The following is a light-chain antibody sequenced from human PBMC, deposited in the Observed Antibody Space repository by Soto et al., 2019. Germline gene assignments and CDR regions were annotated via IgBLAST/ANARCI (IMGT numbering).Light chain of an antibody. CDR3: QQSHSSPPT. J-gene: IGKJ1*01. CDR1: QSISNF. Sequence: DIQMTQSPSSLSASVGDRVTITCRASQSISNFLNWYQQRQGQVPTLLIYAASNLHTDVPARFSGSGSGTEFTLTITSLQPEDFTTYYCQQSHSSPPTFGQGTKVEIK. CDR2: AAS. V-gene: IGKV1-39*01.